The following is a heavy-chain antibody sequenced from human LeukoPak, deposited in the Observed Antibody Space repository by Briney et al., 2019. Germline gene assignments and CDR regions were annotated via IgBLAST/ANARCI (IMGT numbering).Heavy chain of an antibody. J-gene: IGHJ4*02. CDR1: GGSISSYY. D-gene: IGHD6-19*01. V-gene: IGHV4-59*01. CDR3: ARGGGAVPDVDY. Sequence: PSETLSLTCTVSGGSISSYYWSWIRQPPGKGLEWIGYIYNSGSTNYNPSLKSRVTISVDTSKNQFSLKLSSVTAADTAVYYCARGGGAVPDVDYWGQGTLVTVSS. CDR2: IYNSGST.